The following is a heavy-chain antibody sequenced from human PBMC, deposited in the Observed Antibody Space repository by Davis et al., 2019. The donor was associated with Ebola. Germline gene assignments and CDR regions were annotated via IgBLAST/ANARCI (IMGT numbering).Heavy chain of an antibody. D-gene: IGHD5-12*01. Sequence: PSETLSLTCAVYGGSFSGYYWSWIRQPPGKGLEWIGEINHSGSTKYNPSLKSRVTISVDTSKNQFSLKLSSVTAAETAVYYCARGAARYSGYDFTYYYYGMDVWGQGTTVTVSS. CDR2: INHSGST. J-gene: IGHJ6*02. CDR1: GGSFSGYY. V-gene: IGHV4-34*01. CDR3: ARGAARYSGYDFTYYYYGMDV.